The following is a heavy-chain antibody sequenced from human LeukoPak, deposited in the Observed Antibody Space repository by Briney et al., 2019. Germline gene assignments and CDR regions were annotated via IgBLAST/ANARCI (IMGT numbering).Heavy chain of an antibody. Sequence: SQTQSLTCTVSGRSISSGSYYWTWIRQHPGKGLEWIGSIYYRGSTYYNPSLKSRVSTSVDTSKNQFSLKLTSMTAADTAVYFCARGLVVTALDYWGQGTLVTVSS. CDR1: GRSISSGSYY. CDR2: IYYRGST. V-gene: IGHV4-31*03. D-gene: IGHD2-21*02. CDR3: ARGLVVTALDY. J-gene: IGHJ4*02.